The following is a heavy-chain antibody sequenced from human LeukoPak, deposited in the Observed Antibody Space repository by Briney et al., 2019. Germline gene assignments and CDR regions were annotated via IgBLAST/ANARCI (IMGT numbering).Heavy chain of an antibody. J-gene: IGHJ2*01. D-gene: IGHD3-16*02. CDR1: GGSFSGYY. CDR3: ARPDRWAYNWYFDL. V-gene: IGHV4-34*01. Sequence: LETLSLTCTVSGGSFSGYYWNWIRQSPGKGLEWIGEINRSGSTNYNPSLKSRVHINRHVQEPVLPEVTSVTAADTAVYYCARPDRWAYNWYFDLWGRGTLVTVSS. CDR2: INRSGST.